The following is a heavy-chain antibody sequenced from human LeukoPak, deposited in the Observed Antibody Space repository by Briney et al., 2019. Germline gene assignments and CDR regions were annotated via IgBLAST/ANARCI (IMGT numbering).Heavy chain of an antibody. CDR3: AKNSGGYYSN. V-gene: IGHV3-23*01. Sequence: GGSLRLSCAASGFTFSSYAMSWVRQAPGKGLEWVSAISGTVGGTKYADSVEGRFTISRDNAKSTLYLQMNSLRAEDTAVYYCAKNSGGYYSNWGQGTLVTVSP. CDR2: ISGTVGGT. J-gene: IGHJ4*02. CDR1: GFTFSSYA. D-gene: IGHD1-26*01.